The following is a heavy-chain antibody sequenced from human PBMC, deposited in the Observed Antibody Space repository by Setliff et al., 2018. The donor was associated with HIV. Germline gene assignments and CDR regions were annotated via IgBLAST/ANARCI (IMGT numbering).Heavy chain of an antibody. CDR2: MNPNSGNT. CDR3: ARVSEETYSDFWSGYYPFDI. J-gene: IGHJ3*02. V-gene: IGHV1-8*02. Sequence: ASVKVSCKTSGYTFTGYYIHWVRQATGKGLEWMGWMNPNSGNTGYAQKFQGRLTMTRNTSISTVYMELSSLRSEDTAVYYCARVSEETYSDFWSGYYPFDIWGQGTMVTVSS. CDR1: GYTFTGYY. D-gene: IGHD3-3*01.